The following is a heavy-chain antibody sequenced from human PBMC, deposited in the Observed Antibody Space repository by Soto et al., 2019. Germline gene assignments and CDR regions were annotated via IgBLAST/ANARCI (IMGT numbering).Heavy chain of an antibody. V-gene: IGHV3-30-3*01. CDR1: GFTFSRYA. Sequence: QVQLVESGGGVVQPGRSLRLSCAASGFTFSRYAMHWVRQAPGKGLERVAVISYEGSNKYYAGSVKGRFTISRDNSKNTLYLKMSSLRAVDTAVYYWASDFDCWGQGTLVTVSS. CDR2: ISYEGSNK. CDR3: ASDFDC. J-gene: IGHJ4*02.